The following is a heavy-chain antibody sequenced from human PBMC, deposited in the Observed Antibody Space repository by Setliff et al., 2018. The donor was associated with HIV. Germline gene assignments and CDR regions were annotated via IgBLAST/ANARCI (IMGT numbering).Heavy chain of an antibody. V-gene: IGHV3-48*03. CDR1: GFNLSDYW. D-gene: IGHD5-12*01. Sequence: GGSLRLSCAVSGFNLSDYWMNWVRQTPGKGLEWVSFISGSGNSIYYADSVKGRFTISRDNAKYSLFLQMNSLRAEDAAVYYCVRDYRWLNWFFDLWGRGTLVTVSS. CDR3: VRDYRWLNWFFDL. J-gene: IGHJ2*01. CDR2: ISGSGNSI.